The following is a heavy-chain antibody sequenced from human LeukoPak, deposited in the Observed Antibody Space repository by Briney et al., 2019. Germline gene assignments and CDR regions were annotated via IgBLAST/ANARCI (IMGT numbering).Heavy chain of an antibody. J-gene: IGHJ4*02. D-gene: IGHD3-10*01. V-gene: IGHV3-23*01. CDR2: ISGSGGST. CDR1: GFTFSSYA. Sequence: GGSLRLSCAASGFTFSSYAMSWVRQAPGKGLEWVSAISGSGGSTYYADSVKGRFTISRDNSKNTLYLQMNSLRAEDTAVYYCAILSGWFGESPQDYWGRGTLVTVSS. CDR3: AILSGWFGESPQDY.